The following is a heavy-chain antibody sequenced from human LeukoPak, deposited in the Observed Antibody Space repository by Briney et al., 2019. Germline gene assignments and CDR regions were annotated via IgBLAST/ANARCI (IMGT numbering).Heavy chain of an antibody. CDR3: AKKNYGHIVATIFS. J-gene: IGHJ4*02. CDR1: GFTFRSYA. V-gene: IGHV3-23*01. CDR2: ISGGGDII. Sequence: GGSLRLSCAASGFTFRSYAMSWVRQAPGKGLEWVSAISGGGDIIYYADSVKGRFTISRDNSKNTLYLQMNSLRAEDTAVYYCAKKNYGHIVATIFSWGQGTLVTVSS. D-gene: IGHD5-12*01.